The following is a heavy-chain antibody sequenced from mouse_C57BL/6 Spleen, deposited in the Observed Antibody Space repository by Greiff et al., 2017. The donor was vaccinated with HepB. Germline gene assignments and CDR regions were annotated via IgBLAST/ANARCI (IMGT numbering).Heavy chain of an antibody. Sequence: QVQLKESGPGLVQPSQSLSITCTVSGFSLTSYGVHWVRQSPGKGLEWLGVIWSGGSTDYNAAFISRLSISKDNSKSQVFFKMNSLQADDTAIYYCARMEIISGYFDVWGTGTTVTVSS. CDR1: GFSLTSYG. D-gene: IGHD2-4*01. CDR3: ARMEIISGYFDV. CDR2: IWSGGST. V-gene: IGHV2-2*01. J-gene: IGHJ1*03.